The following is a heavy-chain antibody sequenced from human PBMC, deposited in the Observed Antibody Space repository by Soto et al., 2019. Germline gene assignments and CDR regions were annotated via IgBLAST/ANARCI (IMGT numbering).Heavy chain of an antibody. V-gene: IGHV1-18*01. CDR2: ISAYNGNT. CDR3: ARAGIAAASDKYYYYGMDV. Sequence: ASVKVSCKASGYTFTSYGISWVRQAPGQGLEWMGWISAYNGNTNYAQKLQGRVTMTTDTSTSTAYMELRSLRSDDTAVYYCARAGIAAASDKYYYYGMDVWGQGTTVTVSS. J-gene: IGHJ6*02. D-gene: IGHD6-13*01. CDR1: GYTFTSYG.